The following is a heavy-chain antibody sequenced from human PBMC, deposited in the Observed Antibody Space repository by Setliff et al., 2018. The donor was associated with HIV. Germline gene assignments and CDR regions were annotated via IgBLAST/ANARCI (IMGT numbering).Heavy chain of an antibody. CDR2: ISGSGATT. Sequence: GGSLRLSCAASGFTFSDFGMNWVRQAPGKGLEWVSGISGSGATTYYADSVKGRFTISRDNSKNTLYLQMSNLRVEDTAVYYCARDSPQGWNRPRDMDVWGKGTTVTVSS. J-gene: IGHJ6*03. CDR3: ARDSPQGWNRPRDMDV. D-gene: IGHD1-1*01. CDR1: GFTFSDFG. V-gene: IGHV3-23*01.